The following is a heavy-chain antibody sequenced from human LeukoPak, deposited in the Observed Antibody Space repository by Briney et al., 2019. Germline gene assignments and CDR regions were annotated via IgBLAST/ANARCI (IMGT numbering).Heavy chain of an antibody. D-gene: IGHD3-10*01. CDR1: GFTFSYYA. J-gene: IGHJ4*02. V-gene: IGHV3-30*04. CDR2: ISYDGSNT. Sequence: PGGSLRLSCAASGFTFSYYAIHWVRQAGGKGLEWVAVISYDGSNTYYADSVKGRFTISRDNSKSTLYLEMNSLRAEDTAVYYCARDSGTRFGEFPRYFDYWGQGTLVTVSS. CDR3: ARDSGTRFGEFPRYFDY.